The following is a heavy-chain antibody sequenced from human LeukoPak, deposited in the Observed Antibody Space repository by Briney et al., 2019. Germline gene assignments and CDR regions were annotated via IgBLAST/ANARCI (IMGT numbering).Heavy chain of an antibody. Sequence: SETLSLTCTVSGGSISSYYWSWIRQPAGKGLEWIGRIYTSGSTNYNPSLKSRVTMSVDTSKNQFSLKLSSVTAAVTAVYYCARVRSSSWDQNPWYFDYWGQGTLVTVSS. D-gene: IGHD6-13*01. CDR3: ARVRSSSWDQNPWYFDY. V-gene: IGHV4-4*07. J-gene: IGHJ4*02. CDR1: GGSISSYY. CDR2: IYTSGST.